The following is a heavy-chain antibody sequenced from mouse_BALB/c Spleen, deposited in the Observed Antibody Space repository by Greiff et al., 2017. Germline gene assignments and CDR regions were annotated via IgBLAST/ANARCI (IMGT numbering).Heavy chain of an antibody. CDR3: ARGNSLLRLPPFDY. V-gene: IGHV1-4*01. Sequence: VQLHQSGAELARPGASVKMSCKASGYTFTSYTMHWVKQRPGQGLEWIGYINPSSGYTNYNQKFKDKATLTADKSSSTAYMQLSSLTSEDSAVYYCARGNSLLRLPPFDYWGQGTTLTVSS. CDR2: INPSSGYT. CDR1: GYTFTSYT. D-gene: IGHD1-2*01. J-gene: IGHJ2*01.